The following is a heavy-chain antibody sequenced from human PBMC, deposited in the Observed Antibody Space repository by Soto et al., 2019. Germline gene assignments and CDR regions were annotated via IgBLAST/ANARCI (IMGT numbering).Heavy chain of an antibody. Sequence: ASVKVSCKTSGFTFISYAMHWVRQAPGQRLEWMGWINAGSGNTKYSQKFQGRVTITRDTSARTVYMELSSLTSKDTAVYYCARGGVSYWFDPWGQGTLVTVSS. V-gene: IGHV1-3*01. CDR2: INAGSGNT. D-gene: IGHD2-8*01. J-gene: IGHJ5*02. CDR3: ARGGVSYWFDP. CDR1: GFTFISYA.